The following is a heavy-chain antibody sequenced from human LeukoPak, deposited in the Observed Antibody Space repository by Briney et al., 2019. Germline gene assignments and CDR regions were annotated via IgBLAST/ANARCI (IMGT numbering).Heavy chain of an antibody. Sequence: PSETLSLTCTVSGGSISSYYWSWIRQPPGKGLEWIGYIYYSGSTNYNPSLKSRVTISVDTSKNQFSLKLSSVTAADTAVYYCARRGYGYGYAFDYWGQGTLVTVSS. V-gene: IGHV4-59*08. CDR3: ARRGYGYGYAFDY. D-gene: IGHD5-18*01. CDR2: IYYSGST. J-gene: IGHJ4*02. CDR1: GGSISSYY.